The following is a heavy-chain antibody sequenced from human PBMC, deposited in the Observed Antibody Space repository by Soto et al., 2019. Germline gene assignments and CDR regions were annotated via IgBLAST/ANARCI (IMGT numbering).Heavy chain of an antibody. V-gene: IGHV3-21*01. J-gene: IGHJ3*02. CDR1: GFTFSSYS. CDR2: ISSSSSYI. Sequence: EVQLVESGGGLVKPGGSLRLSCAASGFTFSSYSMNWVRQAPGKGLEWVSSISSSSSYIYYADSVKGRFTISRDNAKNSLYLQMNSLRAEDTAVYYCARKKGYCSGGSRSHDAFDIWGRGTMVTVSS. CDR3: ARKKGYCSGGSRSHDAFDI. D-gene: IGHD2-15*01.